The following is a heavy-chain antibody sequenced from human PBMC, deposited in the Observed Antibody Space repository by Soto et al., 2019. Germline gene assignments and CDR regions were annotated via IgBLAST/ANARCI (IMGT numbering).Heavy chain of an antibody. D-gene: IGHD3-3*01. J-gene: IGHJ5*01. CDR1: GGSISSGGYY. V-gene: IGHV4-31*11. Sequence: PSETLSLTCAVSGGSISSGGYYWSWIRQHPGKGLEWIGYIYYSGSTYYNPSLKSRVTISVDTSKNQFSLNLSSVTDADTAMYYCARDPNPIFDTWGQGILVTVSS. CDR3: ARDPNPIFDT. CDR2: IYYSGST.